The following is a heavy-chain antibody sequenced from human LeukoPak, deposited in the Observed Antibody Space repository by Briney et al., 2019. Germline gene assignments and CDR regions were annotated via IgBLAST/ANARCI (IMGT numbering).Heavy chain of an antibody. V-gene: IGHV4-59*08. CDR2: IYYSGST. J-gene: IGHJ4*02. Sequence: SETLSLTCTVSGGSISSYYWSWIRQPPGKGLEWIGYIYYSGSTNYNPSLKSRVTISVDTSKNQFSLKLSSVTAADTAVYYCARQTKQKHFDYWGQGTLVTVSS. CDR3: ARQTKQKHFDY. CDR1: GGSISSYY. D-gene: IGHD6-13*01.